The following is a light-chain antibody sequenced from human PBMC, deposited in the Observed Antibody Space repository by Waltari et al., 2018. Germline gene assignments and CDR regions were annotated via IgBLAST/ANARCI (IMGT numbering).Light chain of an antibody. Sequence: SYVVTQSPSVSVAPGEPARITCGGDNIGSKSVHWYQQRPGQAPVLVISYDSDRPSGIPERFSGSNSGTTATLTISWVEAGDEADYYCLVWHSTIDHQGVFGGGTKLTVL. CDR2: YDS. CDR1: NIGSKS. J-gene: IGLJ2*01. CDR3: LVWHSTIDHQGV. V-gene: IGLV3-21*04.